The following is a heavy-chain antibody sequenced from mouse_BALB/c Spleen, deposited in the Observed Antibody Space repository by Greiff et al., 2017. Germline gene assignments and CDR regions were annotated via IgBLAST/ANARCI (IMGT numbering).Heavy chain of an antibody. D-gene: IGHD1-2*01. CDR2: ISSGSSTI. V-gene: IGHV5-17*02. CDR3: ARDGPGY. CDR1: GFTFSSFG. Sequence: EVNLVESGGGLVQPGGSRKLSCAASGFTFSSFGMHWVRQAPEKGLEWVAYISSGSSTIYYADTVKGRFTISRDNPKNTLFLQMTSLRSEDTAMYYCARDGPGYWGQGTTLTVSS. J-gene: IGHJ2*01.